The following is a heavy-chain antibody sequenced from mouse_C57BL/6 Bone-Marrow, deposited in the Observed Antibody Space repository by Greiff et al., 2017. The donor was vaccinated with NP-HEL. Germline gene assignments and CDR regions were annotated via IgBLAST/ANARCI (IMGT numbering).Heavy chain of an antibody. V-gene: IGHV5-9-1*02. Sequence: EVKVVESGEGLVKPGGSLKLSCAASGFTFSSYAMSWVRQTPEKRLEWVAYISSGGDYIYYADTVKGRFTISRDNARNTLYLQMSSLKSEDTAMYYCTRDRVLWPDYYAMDYWGQGTSVTVSS. J-gene: IGHJ4*01. CDR3: TRDRVLWPDYYAMDY. CDR1: GFTFSSYA. CDR2: ISSGGDYI. D-gene: IGHD1-1*02.